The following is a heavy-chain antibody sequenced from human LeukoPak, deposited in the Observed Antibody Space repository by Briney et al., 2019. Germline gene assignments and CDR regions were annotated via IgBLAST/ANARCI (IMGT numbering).Heavy chain of an antibody. CDR1: GGSISSYY. Sequence: KPSETLSLTCTVSGGSISSYYWSWIRQPPGKGLEWIGYIYYSGSTNYNPSLKSRVTISVDTSKNQFSLKLSSVTAADTAVYYCARHRVRSRWYYFDYWGQGTLVTVSS. J-gene: IGHJ4*02. CDR2: IYYSGST. CDR3: ARHRVRSRWYYFDY. D-gene: IGHD2-15*01. V-gene: IGHV4-59*08.